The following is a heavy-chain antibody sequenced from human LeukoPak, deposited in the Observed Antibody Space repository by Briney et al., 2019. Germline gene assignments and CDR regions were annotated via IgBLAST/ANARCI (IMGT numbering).Heavy chain of an antibody. CDR1: GRSFSGYY. D-gene: IGHD5-12*01. CDR2: INHSGST. Sequence: SETLSLTCAVYGRSFSGYYWSWIRQPPGKGLEWIGEINHSGSTNYNPSLKSRVTISVDTSKNQFSLKLSSVTAADTAVYYCARGGISGYVYWGQGTLVTVSS. CDR3: ARGGISGYVY. J-gene: IGHJ4*02. V-gene: IGHV4-34*01.